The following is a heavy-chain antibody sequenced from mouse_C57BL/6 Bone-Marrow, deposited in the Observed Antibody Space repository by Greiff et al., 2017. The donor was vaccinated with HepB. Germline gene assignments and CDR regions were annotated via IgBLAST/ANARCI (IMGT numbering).Heavy chain of an antibody. Sequence: EVQLVESGGGLVQPGESLKLSCESNEYEFPSHDMSWVRKTPEKRLELVAAINSDGGSTYYPDTMERRFILSRDNTKKTLYLQMSSLRSEDTALYYCARIYYDYDSAWFAYWGQGTLVTVSA. CDR1: EYEFPSHD. J-gene: IGHJ3*01. V-gene: IGHV5-2*01. D-gene: IGHD2-4*01. CDR2: INSDGGST. CDR3: ARIYYDYDSAWFAY.